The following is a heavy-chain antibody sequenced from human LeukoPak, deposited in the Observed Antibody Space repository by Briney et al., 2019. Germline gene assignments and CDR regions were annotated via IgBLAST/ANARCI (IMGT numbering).Heavy chain of an antibody. D-gene: IGHD4-17*01. V-gene: IGHV1-3*01. Sequence: ASVKVSCKASGYTFTSYGISWVRQAPGQGLEWMGWINAGNGNTKYSQKFQGRVTITRDTSASTAYMELSSLRSEDTAVYYCARDGDYGPNYWGQGTLVTVSS. CDR2: INAGNGNT. CDR1: GYTFTSYG. CDR3: ARDGDYGPNY. J-gene: IGHJ4*02.